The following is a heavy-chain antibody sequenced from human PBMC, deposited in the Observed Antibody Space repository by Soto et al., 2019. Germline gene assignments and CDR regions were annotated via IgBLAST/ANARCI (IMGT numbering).Heavy chain of an antibody. J-gene: IGHJ6*01. CDR1: GFTFSNYA. Sequence: EVQLLESGGGLVQPGGSLRLSCGASGFTFSNYAMSWVRQAPGKGLEWVSATSGSGGSTHYADSVKGRFTTSRDNSKNTLYLQMNSLRAEDTAVYYCAKETTTRVDGMDVWGQGTTVTVSP. CDR3: AKETTTRVDGMDV. CDR2: TSGSGGST. D-gene: IGHD1-1*01. V-gene: IGHV3-23*01.